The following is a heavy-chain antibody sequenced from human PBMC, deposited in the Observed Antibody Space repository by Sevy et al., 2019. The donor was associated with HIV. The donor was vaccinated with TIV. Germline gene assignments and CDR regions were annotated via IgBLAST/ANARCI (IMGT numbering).Heavy chain of an antibody. D-gene: IGHD6-13*01. CDR1: GFTFSTYT. V-gene: IGHV3-23*01. J-gene: IGHJ6*02. Sequence: GGSLRLSCAASGFTFSTYTMNWVRQAPGKGLEWVSAISGSGGSTYYAHSVKGRFTISRDKSKNTLYLQMNNLRAEDTAVYYCAKGDSTFYGMDVWGQGTTVTVSS. CDR3: AKGDSTFYGMDV. CDR2: ISGSGGST.